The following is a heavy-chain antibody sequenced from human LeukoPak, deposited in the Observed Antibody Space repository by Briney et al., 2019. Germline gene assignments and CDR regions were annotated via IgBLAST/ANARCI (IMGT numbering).Heavy chain of an antibody. Sequence: GGSLRLSCVASGFSISSHWMHWVRQAPGKGLVWVSRINRDGSTTVYVDSVKGRFTVSRDNAKNMLYLEVNSLRAEDTAVYYCASDVHPLIDYWGQGTLVTVSS. D-gene: IGHD3-10*02. CDR2: INRDGSTT. CDR3: ASDVHPLIDY. J-gene: IGHJ4*02. CDR1: GFSISSHW. V-gene: IGHV3-74*01.